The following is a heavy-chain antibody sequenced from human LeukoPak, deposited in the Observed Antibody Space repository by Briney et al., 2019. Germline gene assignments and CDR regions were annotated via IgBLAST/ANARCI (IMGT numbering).Heavy chain of an antibody. J-gene: IGHJ4*02. V-gene: IGHV3-74*01. D-gene: IGHD6-13*01. CDR3: ARGGDSSNWYPGYFDY. CDR1: GFTFSNYW. CDR2: IKSDGSST. Sequence: GGSLRLSCAASGFTFSNYWMHWVRHAPGKGPVWVSRIKSDGSSTRFADSVQGRFTISRDNGKNTLYLQMNSLRAEDTAVYYCARGGDSSNWYPGYFDYWGQGALVTVSS.